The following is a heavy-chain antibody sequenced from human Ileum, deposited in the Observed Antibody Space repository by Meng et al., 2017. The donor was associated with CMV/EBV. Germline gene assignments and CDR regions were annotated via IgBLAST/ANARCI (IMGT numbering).Heavy chain of an antibody. CDR1: GNIFTGYY. CDR3: ARENWVYDY. J-gene: IGHJ4*02. D-gene: IGHD7-27*01. CDR2: INLNSGVI. Sequence: QLVRFGTELKRPGASVKVSCKASGNIFTGYYMHWVRQAPGQGLEWVGCINLNSGVIDFAQKFQGRITLTRDTSITTAYMELTRLIYDDTAVYYCARENWVYDYWGQGTLVTVSS. V-gene: IGHV1-2*02.